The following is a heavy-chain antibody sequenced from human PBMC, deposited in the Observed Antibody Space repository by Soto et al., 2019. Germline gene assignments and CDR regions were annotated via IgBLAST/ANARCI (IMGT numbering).Heavy chain of an antibody. CDR2: IKQDGGEK. J-gene: IGHJ5*02. D-gene: IGHD1-26*01. V-gene: IGHV3-7*03. CDR3: ARTKANKWFDP. CDR1: GFTFINYW. Sequence: PGGALGLCCAASGFTFINYWMSWVRQAPGKGLEWVANIKQDGGEKYYVDSVKGRFTISRDNAKNSLYLQMNSLRAEDTAVYYCARTKANKWFDPWGQGTLVTVSS.